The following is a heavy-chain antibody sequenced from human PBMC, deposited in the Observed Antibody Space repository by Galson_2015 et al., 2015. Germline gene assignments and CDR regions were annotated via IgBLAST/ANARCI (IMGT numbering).Heavy chain of an antibody. CDR3: AISSWGY. J-gene: IGHJ4*02. V-gene: IGHV3-48*02. CDR1: RFTFSSYS. CDR2: ISISSSTI. Sequence: SLRLSCAASRFTFSSYSMNWVRQAPGKGLEWVSHISISSSTIYYADSVKGRFTISRDDAKNSLYLQMNSLRDEDTAVYYCAISSWGYWGQGTLVSVSS. D-gene: IGHD3-16*01.